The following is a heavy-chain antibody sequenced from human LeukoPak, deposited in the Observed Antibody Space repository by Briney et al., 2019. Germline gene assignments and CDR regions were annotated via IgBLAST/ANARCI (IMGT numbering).Heavy chain of an antibody. CDR1: GFTFDDYA. CDR2: ISWNSGNI. V-gene: IGHV3-9*01. J-gene: IGHJ6*03. Sequence: GRSLRLSCAGSGFTFDDYAMHWVRQTPGKGLEWVSGISWNSGNIAYADFVGGRFAISRDNAKDSLSLQMNSLSDEDTAVYYCAKDAYGGATFFYYMDVWGKGTTVTVSS. D-gene: IGHD2/OR15-2a*01. CDR3: AKDAYGGATFFYYMDV.